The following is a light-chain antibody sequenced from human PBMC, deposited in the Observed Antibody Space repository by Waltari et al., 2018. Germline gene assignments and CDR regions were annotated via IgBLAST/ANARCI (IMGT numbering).Light chain of an antibody. V-gene: IGLV1-44*01. CDR3: AAWDNTLSGPS. Sequence: QSVVTQPPSASGTPGQRVTISCSGRSSNIGSNTVNWYQQFPGRAPKLRIYRNNQRPSGVPDRFSGSKSGTSASLAISGLQSEDEADYYCAAWDNTLSGPSFGGGTKVTVL. CDR2: RNN. J-gene: IGLJ3*02. CDR1: SSNIGSNT.